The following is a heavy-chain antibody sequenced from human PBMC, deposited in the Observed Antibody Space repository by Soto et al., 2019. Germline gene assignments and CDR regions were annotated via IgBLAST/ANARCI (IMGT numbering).Heavy chain of an antibody. CDR2: IWYDGSNK. Sequence: VQLVESGGGVVQPGRSLRLSCAASGFTFSSYGMHWVRQAPGKGLEWVAVIWYDGSNKYYADSVKGRFTISRDNSKNTLYLQMNSLRAEDTAVYYCARDGPCGGDCYSWYFDLWGRGTLVTVSS. CDR1: GFTFSSYG. V-gene: IGHV3-33*01. J-gene: IGHJ2*01. D-gene: IGHD2-21*02. CDR3: ARDGPCGGDCYSWYFDL.